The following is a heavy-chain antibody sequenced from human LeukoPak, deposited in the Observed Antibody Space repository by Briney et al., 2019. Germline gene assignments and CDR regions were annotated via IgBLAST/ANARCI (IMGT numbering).Heavy chain of an antibody. J-gene: IGHJ5*02. V-gene: IGHV3-23*01. CDR1: GFTFSSYA. CDR3: AKDALRYYDILTGYLGRYDP. Sequence: GGSLRLSCEAPGFTFSSYAMSWVRQAPAKGMEWVSAISGSGGRTYYAGSVNGRFTNSRDNSKNTLYLQMNSLRAEDTAVYYCAKDALRYYDILTGYLGRYDPWGQGTLVTVSS. D-gene: IGHD3-9*01. CDR2: ISGSGGRT.